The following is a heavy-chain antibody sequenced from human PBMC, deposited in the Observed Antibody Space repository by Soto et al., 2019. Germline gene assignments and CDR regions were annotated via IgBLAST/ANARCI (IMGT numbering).Heavy chain of an antibody. CDR2: MNPTSGNT. D-gene: IGHD2-15*01. J-gene: IGHJ6*03. CDR3: ARVVVVVAAAYYYMDV. Sequence: QVQLVQSGAEVKKPGASVKVSCKASGYTFTSYDINWVRQATGQGLEWMGWMNPTSGNTGYAQKFQGRVTMTRNTSISTASMELSSLRSEDTAVYYCARVVVVVAAAYYYMDVWGKGTTVTVSS. CDR1: GYTFTSYD. V-gene: IGHV1-8*01.